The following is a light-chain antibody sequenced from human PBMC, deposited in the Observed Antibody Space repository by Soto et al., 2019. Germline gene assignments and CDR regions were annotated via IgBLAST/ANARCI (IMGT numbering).Light chain of an antibody. V-gene: IGKV1-5*03. CDR2: RAS. CDR3: QQYKSYSPYT. Sequence: DIQMTQSHSTLSASVGDRVIITCRASESISRWLAWYQQKPGKAPQLLIHRASTLENGVPSRFTGSGSGTDFTLTSSGLQPDDFAAYYCQQYKSYSPYTCGQGTKMEIK. CDR1: ESISRW. J-gene: IGKJ2*01.